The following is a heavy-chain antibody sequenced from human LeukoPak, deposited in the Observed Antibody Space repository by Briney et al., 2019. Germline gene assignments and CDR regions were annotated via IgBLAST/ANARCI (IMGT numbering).Heavy chain of an antibody. D-gene: IGHD2-2*02. J-gene: IGHJ4*02. Sequence: PSETLSLTCAVYGGSFSGYYWSWIRQPPGKGLEWIGEINHSGSTNYNPSLKSRVTISVDTSKNQFSLKLSSVTAADTAVYYCARTHPKYIPLYYFEYWGQGTLVTVSS. CDR2: INHSGST. CDR3: ARTHPKYIPLYYFEY. CDR1: GGSFSGYY. V-gene: IGHV4-34*01.